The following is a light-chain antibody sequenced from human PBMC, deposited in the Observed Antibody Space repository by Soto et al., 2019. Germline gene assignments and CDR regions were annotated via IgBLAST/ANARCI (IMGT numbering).Light chain of an antibody. V-gene: IGKV3D-15*01. CDR3: QQYHDWPL. CDR2: GAS. J-gene: IGKJ3*01. CDR1: ESIGSK. Sequence: EIVMTQSPAALSMSPGEGATLFCRASESIGSKLAWYQQKPGQAPRLLIYGASTRATGIPARFSGSGSGTDFTLTITSLQSEDFAVYYCQQYHDWPLFGPGTKMDIK.